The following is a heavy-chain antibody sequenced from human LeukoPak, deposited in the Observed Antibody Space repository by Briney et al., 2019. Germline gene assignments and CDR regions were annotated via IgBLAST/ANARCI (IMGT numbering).Heavy chain of an antibody. CDR3: AKDRVYSSTSYFDY. Sequence: GGSLRFSCAASGFTFSSYGMHWVRQAPGKGLEWVAFIRYDGGNKYYADSVKGRFTISRDNSKNTLYLQMNSLRAEDTAVYYCAKDRVYSSTSYFDYWGQGTLVTVSS. CDR1: GFTFSSYG. V-gene: IGHV3-30*02. D-gene: IGHD6-13*01. J-gene: IGHJ4*02. CDR2: IRYDGGNK.